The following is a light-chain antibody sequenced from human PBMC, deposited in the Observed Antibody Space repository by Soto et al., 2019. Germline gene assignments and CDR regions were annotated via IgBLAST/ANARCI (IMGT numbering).Light chain of an antibody. CDR3: QKYNSAPPVPYT. J-gene: IGKJ2*01. CDR2: AAS. CDR1: QGIGNY. Sequence: DIQMTQSPSSLSASVGDRVTVTCRASQGIGNYLAWYQQKPGKAPKLLIYAASTLHSGVPSRFSGSGSGTDFTLTISSLQPEDAATYYCQKYNSAPPVPYTFGQGTKLEIK. V-gene: IGKV1-27*01.